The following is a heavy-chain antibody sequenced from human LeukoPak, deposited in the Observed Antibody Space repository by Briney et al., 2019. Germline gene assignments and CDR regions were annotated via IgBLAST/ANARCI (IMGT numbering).Heavy chain of an antibody. V-gene: IGHV3-7*01. D-gene: IGHD3-22*01. Sequence: GGSLRLSCAASGFTFSSHWMSWVRQAPGKGLEWVANINLDGSEKYYVDSVKGRFTISRDNAKNSLYLQINSLRAEDTAVYFCAREGVVVGMEGFDYWGQGTLVTVSS. CDR2: INLDGSEK. J-gene: IGHJ4*02. CDR3: AREGVVVGMEGFDY. CDR1: GFTFSSHW.